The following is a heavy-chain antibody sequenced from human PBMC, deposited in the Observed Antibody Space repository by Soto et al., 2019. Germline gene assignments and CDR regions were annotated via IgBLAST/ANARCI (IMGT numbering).Heavy chain of an antibody. CDR2: IYYNGNT. CDR1: RGSISTYY. V-gene: IGHV4-59*08. Sequence: PSETLSLTCTVSRGSISTYYWSWIRRPPGKGLECIGYIYYNGNTNYNPSLKSRVTISVDTSKNQFTLNLNSVTAADTAVYYCERHATRSYDYWGQGTRVTVS. J-gene: IGHJ4*02. CDR3: ERHATRSYDY.